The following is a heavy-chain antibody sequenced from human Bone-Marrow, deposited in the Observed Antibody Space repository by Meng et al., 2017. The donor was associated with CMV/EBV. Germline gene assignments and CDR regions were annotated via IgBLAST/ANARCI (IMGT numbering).Heavy chain of an antibody. CDR2: IYYSGST. CDR3: ARVRGDIVPALNY. J-gene: IGHJ4*02. Sequence: SETLSLTCAGSGGSISSSNWWSWIRQPPGKGLEWIGYIYYSGSTNYNPSLKSRVTISVDTSKNQFSLKLSSVTAADTAVYYCARVRGDIVPALNYWGQGTLVTVSS. D-gene: IGHD5-12*01. V-gene: IGHV4-61*01. CDR1: GGSISSSNW.